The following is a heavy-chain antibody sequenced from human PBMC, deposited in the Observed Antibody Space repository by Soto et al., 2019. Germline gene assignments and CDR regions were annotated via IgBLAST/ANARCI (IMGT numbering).Heavy chain of an antibody. CDR3: ARGPGYSSSWFGYFDY. CDR1: GGSISSSNW. V-gene: IGHV4-4*02. Sequence: PSETLSLTYAVSGGSISSSNWWSWVRQPPGKGLEWIGEIYHSGSTNYNPSLKSRVTISVDKSKNQFSLKLSSVTAADTAVYYCARGPGYSSSWFGYFDYWGQGTLVTVSS. D-gene: IGHD6-13*01. CDR2: IYHSGST. J-gene: IGHJ4*02.